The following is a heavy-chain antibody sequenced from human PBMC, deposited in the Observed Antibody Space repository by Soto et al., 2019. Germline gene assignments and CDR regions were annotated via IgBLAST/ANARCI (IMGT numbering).Heavy chain of an antibody. Sequence: PGESLKISCKGSGYSFTSYWIGWVRQMPGKGLEWMGIIYPGDSDTRYSPSFQGQVTISADKSISTAYLQWSSLKASDTAMYYCARRITMVRGVDYSPYAMDVWCPGPTVTLFS. CDR3: ARRITMVRGVDYSPYAMDV. CDR1: GYSFTSYW. V-gene: IGHV5-51*01. D-gene: IGHD3-10*01. J-gene: IGHJ6*02. CDR2: IYPGDSDT.